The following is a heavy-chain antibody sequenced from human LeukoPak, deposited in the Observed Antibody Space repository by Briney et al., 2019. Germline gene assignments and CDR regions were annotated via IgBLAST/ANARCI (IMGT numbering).Heavy chain of an antibody. Sequence: PSETLSLTCAVYGGSFSGYYWSWIRQPPGKGLEWIGEINHSGSTNYNPSLKSRVPISVDTSKNQFSLKLSSVTAADTAVYYCASDSRGVGDFDYWGQGTLVTVSS. V-gene: IGHV4-34*01. D-gene: IGHD3-10*01. J-gene: IGHJ4*02. CDR3: ASDSRGVGDFDY. CDR1: GGSFSGYY. CDR2: INHSGST.